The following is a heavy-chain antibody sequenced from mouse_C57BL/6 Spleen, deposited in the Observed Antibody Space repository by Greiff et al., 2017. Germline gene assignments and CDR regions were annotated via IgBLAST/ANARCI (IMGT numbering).Heavy chain of an antibody. CDR3: TRDKTGSRFAY. Sequence: EVKLMESGEGLVKPGGSLKLSCAASGFTFSSYAMSWVRQSPEMRLEWVAYISSGGDYIYYADTVKGRFTISRDNARNILYLQMSSLKSEDTAMYYCTRDKTGSRFAYWYQGTLVTVSA. CDR1: GFTFSSYA. V-gene: IGHV5-9-1*02. J-gene: IGHJ3*01. D-gene: IGHD4-1*01. CDR2: ISSGGDYI.